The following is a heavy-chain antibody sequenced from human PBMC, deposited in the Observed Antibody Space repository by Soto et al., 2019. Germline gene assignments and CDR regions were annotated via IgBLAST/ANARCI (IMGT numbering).Heavy chain of an antibody. Sequence: QITLKESGPTPVKPTQTLTVTCTFSGFSLTTSGVGVGWIRQPPGKALEWLALIYWDDDKRYSPSLKSRLTITKDTAKNQVVLTMTNMGPVDTATYYCAHRRGRFGEWAFDIWGPGTMVTVSS. CDR3: AHRRGRFGEWAFDI. J-gene: IGHJ3*02. D-gene: IGHD3-10*01. CDR2: IYWDDDK. V-gene: IGHV2-5*02. CDR1: GFSLTTSGVG.